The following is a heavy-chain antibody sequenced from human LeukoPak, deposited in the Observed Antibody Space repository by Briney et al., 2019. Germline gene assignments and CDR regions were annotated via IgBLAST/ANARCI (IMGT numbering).Heavy chain of an antibody. CDR1: GSSISSYY. CDR2: IYYSGST. J-gene: IGHJ4*02. D-gene: IGHD4-11*01. Sequence: PSETLSLTCTVSGSSISSYYWSWIRQPPGKGLEWIGYIYYSGSTNYNPSLKSRVTVSVDTSKNQFSLKLSSVTAADTAVYYCARFLYGNPYHSDYWGQGTLVTVSS. V-gene: IGHV4-59*01. CDR3: ARFLYGNPYHSDY.